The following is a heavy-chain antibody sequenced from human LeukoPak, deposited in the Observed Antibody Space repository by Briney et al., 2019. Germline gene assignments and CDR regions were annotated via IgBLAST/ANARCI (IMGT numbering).Heavy chain of an antibody. J-gene: IGHJ6*03. CDR3: ARERGPLVRGVYYYYYYMDV. CDR1: GGSISSYY. CDR2: IYTSGST. Sequence: SETLSLTCTVSGGSISSYYWSWTRQPAEKGLEWIGRIYTSGSTNYNPSLKSRVTMSVDTSKNQFSLKLSSVTAAGTAVYYCARERGPLVRGVYYYYYYMDVWGKGTTVTISS. V-gene: IGHV4-4*07. D-gene: IGHD3-10*01.